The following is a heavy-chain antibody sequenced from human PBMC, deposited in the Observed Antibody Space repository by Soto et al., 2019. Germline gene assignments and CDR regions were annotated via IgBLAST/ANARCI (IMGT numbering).Heavy chain of an antibody. V-gene: IGHV3-30-3*01. CDR3: ARDPVYYDSSSRGYFDY. J-gene: IGHJ4*02. CDR1: GFTFSRYA. Sequence: QVQLVESGGGVVQPGRSLRLSCAASGFTFSRYAMHWVRQAPGKGLEWVAVISYDGSNKYYADSVKGRFTISRDNSKNTLYLQMNSLRAEDTAVYYCARDPVYYDSSSRGYFDYWGQGTLVTVSS. CDR2: ISYDGSNK. D-gene: IGHD3-22*01.